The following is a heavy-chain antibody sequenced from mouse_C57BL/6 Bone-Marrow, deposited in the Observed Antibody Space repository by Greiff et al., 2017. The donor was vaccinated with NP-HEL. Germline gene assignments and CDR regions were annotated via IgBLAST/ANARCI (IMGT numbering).Heavy chain of an antibody. CDR3: ARSIYYYGSSND. CDR1: GYTFTSYW. V-gene: IGHV1-59*01. J-gene: IGHJ2*01. Sequence: VQLQQPGAELVRPGTSVKLSCKASGYTFTSYWMHWVKQRPGQGLEWIGVIDPSDSYTNYNQKFKGKATLTVDTSSSTAYMQLSSLTSEDSAVYYCARSIYYYGSSNDWGQGTTLTVSS. D-gene: IGHD1-1*01. CDR2: IDPSDSYT.